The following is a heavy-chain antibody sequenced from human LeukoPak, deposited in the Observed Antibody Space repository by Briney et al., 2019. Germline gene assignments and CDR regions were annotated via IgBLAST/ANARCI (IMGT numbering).Heavy chain of an antibody. CDR1: GLTFRNYG. Sequence: GGSLRLSCAASGLTFRNYGMHWVRQTPGKGLEWVAFIRFDGSNKYYADSVKGRFTISRDNSKNTLYLKMNSLRTEDSAVYYCAKREGGSPNWFDPWGQGTLVTVSS. V-gene: IGHV3-30*02. D-gene: IGHD1-26*01. CDR3: AKREGGSPNWFDP. J-gene: IGHJ5*02. CDR2: IRFDGSNK.